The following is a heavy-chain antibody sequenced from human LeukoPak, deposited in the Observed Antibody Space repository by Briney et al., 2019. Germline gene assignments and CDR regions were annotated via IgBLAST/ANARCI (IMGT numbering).Heavy chain of an antibody. Sequence: TLSLTCTVSGGSISSGGYYWSWIRQHPGKGLEWIGYIYYSGSTYYNPSLKSRVTISVDTSKNQFSLKLSSVTAADTAVYYCARGMAPLRYFDWLLPGMDVWGQGTTVTVSS. CDR2: IYYSGST. CDR1: GGSISSGGYY. D-gene: IGHD3-9*01. CDR3: ARGMAPLRYFDWLLPGMDV. V-gene: IGHV4-31*03. J-gene: IGHJ6*02.